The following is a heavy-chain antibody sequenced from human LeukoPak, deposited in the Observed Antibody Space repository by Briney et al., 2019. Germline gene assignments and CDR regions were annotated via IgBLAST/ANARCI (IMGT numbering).Heavy chain of an antibody. CDR1: GGSFSCYY. D-gene: IGHD3-10*01. Sequence: PSETLSLTCAAYGGSFSCYYWSWIRQPPGKGLEWIGEINHSVSTNYNPSLKTRVTISVDTSKNQFSLNLTSVTAADTAVYYCARRPRLLWFGELYGDYFDYWGQGTLVTVSS. V-gene: IGHV4-34*01. J-gene: IGHJ4*02. CDR3: ARRPRLLWFGELYGDYFDY. CDR2: INHSVST.